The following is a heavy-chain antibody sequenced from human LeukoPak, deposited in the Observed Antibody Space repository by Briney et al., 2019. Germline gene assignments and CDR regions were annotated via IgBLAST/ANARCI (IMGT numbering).Heavy chain of an antibody. V-gene: IGHV3-13*01. J-gene: IGHJ4*02. D-gene: IGHD1-26*01. CDR1: GSTFSSYD. CDR3: AKPSGSYDYFDY. Sequence: AGGSLRLSCAASGSTFSSYDMHWVRQGTGKGLEWVSAIGTAGDTYYADSVKGRFTISRDNSKNTLSLQMNSLRGEDAAVYYCAKPSGSYDYFDYWGQGTLVTVSS. CDR2: IGTAGDT.